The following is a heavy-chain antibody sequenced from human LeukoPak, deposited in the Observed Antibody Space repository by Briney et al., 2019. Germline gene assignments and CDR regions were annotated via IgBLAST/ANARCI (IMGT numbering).Heavy chain of an antibody. CDR2: IYYSGST. CDR3: ARDFRVSAISSSAFDI. CDR1: GGSISSYY. Sequence: SETLSLTCTVSGGSISSYYWSWIRQPPGKGLEWIGYIYYSGSTNYNPSLKSRVTISVDTSRNQFSLKLSSVTAADTAVYYCARDFRVSAISSSAFDIWGQGTMVTVSS. J-gene: IGHJ3*02. D-gene: IGHD2/OR15-2a*01. V-gene: IGHV4-59*01.